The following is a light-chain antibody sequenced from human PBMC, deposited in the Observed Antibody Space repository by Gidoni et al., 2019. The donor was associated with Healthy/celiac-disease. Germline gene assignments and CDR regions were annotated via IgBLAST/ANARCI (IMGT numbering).Light chain of an antibody. CDR3: CSYAGSSTFVV. Sequence: QSALTPPRSVSGSPGQSVTISCTGTSGDVGGYSFVSWYQQRPGLAPKLILFDRFSGSKSGNTASLTISGLQTDDEADYYCCSYAGSSTFVVFGGGTKLTVL. CDR1: SGDVGGYSF. V-gene: IGLV2-11*01. J-gene: IGLJ2*01.